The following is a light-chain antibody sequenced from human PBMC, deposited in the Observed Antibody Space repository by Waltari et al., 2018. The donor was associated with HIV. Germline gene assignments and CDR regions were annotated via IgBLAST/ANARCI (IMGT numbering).Light chain of an antibody. CDR3: QQYNNWPPLT. CDR2: GAS. J-gene: IGKJ4*01. Sequence: EIVMTQSPATLSMSTGERATLSCRASQSVSSNLAWYQQKPGQAPRLLIYGASTRATGIPARFSGSGSGTELTLTISSLQSEDFAVYYCQQYNNWPPLTFGGGTKVEIK. CDR1: QSVSSN. V-gene: IGKV3-15*01.